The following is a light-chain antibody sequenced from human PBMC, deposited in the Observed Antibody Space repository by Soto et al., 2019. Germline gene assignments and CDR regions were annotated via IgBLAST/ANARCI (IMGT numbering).Light chain of an antibody. CDR3: QQYNNWPPLT. Sequence: EIVMTQSPATLSVSPGERATLSCRASQSVSSNLAWYQQKPDQAPRLLIYGASIRATGIPARFSGSGSGTELTLTISSLQSEDFAVYYCQQYNNWPPLTFGGGTKVEIK. V-gene: IGKV3D-15*01. J-gene: IGKJ4*01. CDR2: GAS. CDR1: QSVSSN.